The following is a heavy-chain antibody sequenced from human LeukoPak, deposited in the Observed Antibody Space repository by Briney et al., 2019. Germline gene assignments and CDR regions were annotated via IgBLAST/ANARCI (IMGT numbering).Heavy chain of an antibody. CDR3: ARERSSGWSDY. D-gene: IGHD6-19*01. Sequence: GGSLRLSCAASGFTFSSYWMDWVREAPGPGLVWVSRIKTDGSSTSYADSVKGQFTISRDNAKNTLYMQMNSLRAEDTAVYYCARERSSGWSDYWGQGTLVTVSS. CDR1: GFTFSSYW. CDR2: IKTDGSST. J-gene: IGHJ4*02. V-gene: IGHV3-74*01.